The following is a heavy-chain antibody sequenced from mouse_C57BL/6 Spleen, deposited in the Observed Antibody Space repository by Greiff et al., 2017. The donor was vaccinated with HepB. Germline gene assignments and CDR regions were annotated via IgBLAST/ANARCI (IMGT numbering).Heavy chain of an antibody. Sequence: QVQLKQPGAELVRPGSSVKLSCKASGYTFTSYWMHWVKQRPIQGLEWIGNIDPSDSETHYNQKFKDKATLTVDKSSSTAYMQLSSLTSEDSAVYYCARGGNHYAMDYWGQGTSVTVSS. J-gene: IGHJ4*01. CDR3: ARGGNHYAMDY. D-gene: IGHD2-1*01. CDR2: IDPSDSET. V-gene: IGHV1-52*01. CDR1: GYTFTSYW.